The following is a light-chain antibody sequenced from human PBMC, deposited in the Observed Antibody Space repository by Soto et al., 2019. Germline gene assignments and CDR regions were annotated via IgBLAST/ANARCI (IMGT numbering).Light chain of an antibody. V-gene: IGKV1-27*01. Sequence: DIQMTQSPSSLSASVGDRVTITCRASQDIGNYLAWYQQRPGKVPKLLIYTSSTLQSGVPSRFSGSGSGTDFILTISSLQPEDAATYFCQKHNAATLTFGGGTKVEIK. CDR1: QDIGNY. CDR3: QKHNAATLT. CDR2: TSS. J-gene: IGKJ4*01.